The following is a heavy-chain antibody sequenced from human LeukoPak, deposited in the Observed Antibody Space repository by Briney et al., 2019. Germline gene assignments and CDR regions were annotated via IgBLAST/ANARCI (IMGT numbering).Heavy chain of an antibody. J-gene: IGHJ5*02. D-gene: IGHD3-10*01. CDR3: ARVLRSYYYGSGSLGDWFDP. Sequence: PSETLSLTCAVYGGSFSGYYWSWIRQPPGKGLEWIGEINHSGSTNYNPSLKSRVTISVDTSKNQFSLKLSSVTAADTAVYYCARVLRSYYYGSGSLGDWFDPWGQGTLVTVSS. CDR2: INHSGST. V-gene: IGHV4-34*01. CDR1: GGSFSGYY.